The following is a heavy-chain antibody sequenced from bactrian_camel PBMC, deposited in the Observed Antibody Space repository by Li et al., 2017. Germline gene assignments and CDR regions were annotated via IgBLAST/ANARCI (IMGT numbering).Heavy chain of an antibody. Sequence: QVQLVESGGGSVQAGGSLRLSCAASGYPYTSICMGYFRQAPGKEREGVAAIYTREGKTYYADSVKGRFTISQDNAESTVNLQMNDLKAEDTGVYYCAATVFGRLGCSRGVFTARSFSSWGQGTQVTVS. CDR3: AATVFGRLGCSRGVFTARSFSS. J-gene: IGHJ6*01. CDR2: IYTREGKT. CDR1: GYPYTSIC. D-gene: IGHD5*01. V-gene: IGHV3S1*01.